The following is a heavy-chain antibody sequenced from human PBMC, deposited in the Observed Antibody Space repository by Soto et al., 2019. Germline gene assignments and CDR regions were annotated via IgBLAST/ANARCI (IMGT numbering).Heavy chain of an antibody. Sequence: PSETLSLTCTVSGVSISNSSYYWGWIRRPPGKGLEWIGTIYYSGITYYNPSLKSRVTISVDTSKNQFSLKLTSVTAADTAVYYCARIGSNCGQGTLVTVYS. D-gene: IGHD3-10*01. CDR2: IYYSGIT. CDR3: ARIGSN. CDR1: GVSISNSSYY. J-gene: IGHJ4*02. V-gene: IGHV4-39*01.